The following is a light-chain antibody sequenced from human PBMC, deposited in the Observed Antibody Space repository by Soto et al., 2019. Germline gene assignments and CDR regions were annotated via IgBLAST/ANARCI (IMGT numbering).Light chain of an antibody. J-gene: IGLJ1*01. Sequence: QSVLTQPASVSGSPGQSITISCTGTSSDIGSYNLVSWYQQNPGKAPKLIICEGAKRPSGVSNRFSGSKSGNTASLAISGLQAEDEADYYCCSYAGRGTYVFGTGTKVTVL. CDR1: SSDIGSYNL. V-gene: IGLV2-23*01. CDR3: CSYAGRGTYV. CDR2: EGA.